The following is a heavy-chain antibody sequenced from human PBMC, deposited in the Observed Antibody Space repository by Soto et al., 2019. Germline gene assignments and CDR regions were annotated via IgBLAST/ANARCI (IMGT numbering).Heavy chain of an antibody. D-gene: IGHD3-3*01. J-gene: IGHJ4*02. Sequence: SQTLSLTCAISGDSVSSNSAALNLMRQSPSRGLEWLGRTYYRSKWYNDYAVSVKSRITINPDTSKNQFSLQLNSVTPEDTAVYYCAREWSGYYTHFDYWGQGTLVTVSS. CDR3: AREWSGYYTHFDY. CDR1: GDSVSSNSAA. CDR2: TYYRSKWYN. V-gene: IGHV6-1*01.